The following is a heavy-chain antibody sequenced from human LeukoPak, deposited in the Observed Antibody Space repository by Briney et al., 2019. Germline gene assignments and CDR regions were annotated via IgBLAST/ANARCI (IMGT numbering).Heavy chain of an antibody. Sequence: PSETLSLTCTVSGASISSYYWTWIRQAPGKGLEWIGYVYYSVSTNYNPSLKSRVPISQDTSKNQVSLTLNSVTAADTAVYYCARQESGPYHYMDVWGRGTAVTVSS. CDR3: ARQESGPYHYMDV. V-gene: IGHV4-59*08. D-gene: IGHD3-3*01. CDR2: VYYSVST. CDR1: GASISSYY. J-gene: IGHJ6*03.